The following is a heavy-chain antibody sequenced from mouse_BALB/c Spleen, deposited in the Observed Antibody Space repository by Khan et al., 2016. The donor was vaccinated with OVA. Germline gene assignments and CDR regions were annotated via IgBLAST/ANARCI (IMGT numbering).Heavy chain of an antibody. D-gene: IGHD2-1*01. CDR2: IYPGNVTT. J-gene: IGHJ4*01. Sequence: QVQLKQSGPELVKPGASVRISCKASGYTFTSYYIHWVQQRPGQGLEWIGWIYPGNVTTDSNEKFKGKATLTEDKSSSTVYMQLSSLPSEDSAVDFYARWGCNYPSYSMDYWGQGTSVTVTS. CDR3: ARWGCNYPSYSMDY. V-gene: IGHV1S56*01. CDR1: GYTFTSYY.